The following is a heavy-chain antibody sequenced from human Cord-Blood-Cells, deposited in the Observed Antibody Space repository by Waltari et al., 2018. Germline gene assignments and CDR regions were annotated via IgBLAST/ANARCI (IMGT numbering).Heavy chain of an antibody. CDR3: ARGGIYCSGGSCYSWFDP. J-gene: IGHJ5*02. D-gene: IGHD2-15*01. CDR2: IYYSGST. CDR1: GGSISSYY. V-gene: IGHV4-59*01. Sequence: QVQLQESGPGLVKPSETLSLTCTVSGGSISSYYWSWIRQPPGKGLEWIGYIYYSGSTNYNPALKRRVTIAVDTSKNQFSLKLSSVTAADTAVYYCARGGIYCSGGSCYSWFDPWGQGTLVTVSS.